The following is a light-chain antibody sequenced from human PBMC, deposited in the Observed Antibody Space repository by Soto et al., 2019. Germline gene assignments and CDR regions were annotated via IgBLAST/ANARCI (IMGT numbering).Light chain of an antibody. Sequence: DVQMTQSPSTVSASVGDRVTITCRARQRIGDSLAWYQQKPGKGPKVLIYRASSLQSGVPSRFSGSGAGTEFTLTISSLQPDDFGTYYCQQYHTDALTFGQGNNVEIK. CDR2: RAS. V-gene: IGKV1-5*03. CDR3: QQYHTDALT. CDR1: QRIGDS. J-gene: IGKJ1*01.